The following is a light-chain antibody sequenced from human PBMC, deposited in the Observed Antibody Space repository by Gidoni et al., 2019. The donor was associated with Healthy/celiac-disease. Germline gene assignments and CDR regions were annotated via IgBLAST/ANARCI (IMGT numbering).Light chain of an antibody. V-gene: IGKV1-5*03. CDR3: QQYNSY. J-gene: IGKJ3*01. CDR2: KAS. Sequence: DIQLTQSPSTLSASVGDRVTFTCRASQWSSSWLAWYQQKPGKAPKLLIYKASSLESGFPSRFSGSRAWTEITRSISSLQPDDFATYYCQQYNSYFGPGTKVEIK. CDR1: QWSSSW.